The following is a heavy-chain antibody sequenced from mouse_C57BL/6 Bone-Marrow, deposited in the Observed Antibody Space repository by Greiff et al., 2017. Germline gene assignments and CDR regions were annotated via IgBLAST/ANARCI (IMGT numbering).Heavy chain of an antibody. CDR2: IDPENGDT. D-gene: IGHD1-1*01. Sequence: VHVQQSGAELVRPGASVKLSCTASGFNIKDDYMHWVKQRPEQGLEWIGWIDPENGDTEYASKFQGKATITADPSSTTAYLQLSSLTSVDTAVYYCTIYYGSGYDYWGQGTSVTVSS. CDR3: TIYYGSGYDY. J-gene: IGHJ2*02. V-gene: IGHV14-4*01. CDR1: GFNIKDDY.